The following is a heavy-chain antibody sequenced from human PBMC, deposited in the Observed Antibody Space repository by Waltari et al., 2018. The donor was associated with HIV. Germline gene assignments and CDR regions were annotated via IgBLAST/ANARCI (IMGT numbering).Heavy chain of an antibody. J-gene: IGHJ4*02. D-gene: IGHD3-22*01. Sequence: QLPLKESGPVLVQPTAPLTPSCTSAGFSLSNPRMGVSRIRQPPGKALEWLAHIFSNDKKSYSTSLKGRLTISKDTSKSQVVLTMANMDPVDTATYYGARQYYDKVRSFDYWGQGTLVTVSS. CDR3: ARQYYDKVRSFDY. CDR2: IFSNDKK. CDR1: GFSLSNPRMG. V-gene: IGHV2-26*01.